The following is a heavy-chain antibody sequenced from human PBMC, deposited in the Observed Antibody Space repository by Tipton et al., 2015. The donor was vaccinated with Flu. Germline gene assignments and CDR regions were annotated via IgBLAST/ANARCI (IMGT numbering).Heavy chain of an antibody. CDR2: INPSGGST. Sequence: QSGPEVKKPGASVKVSCKASGYTFTSYYMHWVRQAPGQGLEWMGIINPSGGSTSYAQKFQGRVTMTRDTCTSTVYMELSSLRSEDTAVYYCARERITMIVAPVEDAFDIWGQGTMVTVSS. CDR3: ARERITMIVAPVEDAFDI. V-gene: IGHV1-46*01. D-gene: IGHD3-22*01. J-gene: IGHJ3*02. CDR1: GYTFTSYY.